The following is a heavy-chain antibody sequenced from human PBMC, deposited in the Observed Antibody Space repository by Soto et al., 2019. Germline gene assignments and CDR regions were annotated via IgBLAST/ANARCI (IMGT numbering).Heavy chain of an antibody. J-gene: IGHJ4*02. V-gene: IGHV4-59*01. D-gene: IGHD4-4*01. CDR2: IYYSGSI. Sequence: RPETQCRTCTVAGGSILNFYVRLLRQPPGKGLEWIGYIYYSGSINYNPSLKSRVTMSVDTSKNQFSLKLSSVTAADTDVYYCAGIVMTTWVFDYWGQGILVNGSS. CDR3: AGIVMTTWVFDY. CDR1: GGSILNFY.